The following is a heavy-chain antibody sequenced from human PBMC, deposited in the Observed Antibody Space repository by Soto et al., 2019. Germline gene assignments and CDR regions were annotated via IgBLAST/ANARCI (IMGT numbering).Heavy chain of an antibody. CDR2: ISGGGDST. V-gene: IGHV3-23*01. CDR1: GFTFSSYA. Sequence: VQLLESGAGLVQPGGSLRLSCAASGFTFSSYAIIWVRQAPGKGPEWVATISGGGDSTYDADSVKGRFTISRDNSNNPMDVEINSMGDEETTVYYCAEKGPDSLATYSSGGCCHYSFDIWGQGTMVTVSS. D-gene: IGHD2-15*01. CDR3: AEKGPDSLATYSSGGCCHYSFDI. J-gene: IGHJ3*02.